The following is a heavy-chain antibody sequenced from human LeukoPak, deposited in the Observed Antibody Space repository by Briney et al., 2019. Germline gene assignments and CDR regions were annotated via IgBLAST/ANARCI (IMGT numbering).Heavy chain of an antibody. CDR1: GGSISSSSYY. V-gene: IGHV4-39*07. Sequence: SETLSLTCTVSGGSISSSSYYWGWIRRPPGKGLEWIGSIYYSGSTYYNPSLKSRVTISVDTSKNQFSLKLSSVTAADTAVYYCAREASVLRFLEWLNWFDPWGQGTLVTVSS. CDR2: IYYSGST. D-gene: IGHD3-3*01. CDR3: AREASVLRFLEWLNWFDP. J-gene: IGHJ5*02.